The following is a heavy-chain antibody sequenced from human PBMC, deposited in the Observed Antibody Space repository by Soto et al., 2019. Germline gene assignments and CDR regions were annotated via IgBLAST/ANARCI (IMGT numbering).Heavy chain of an antibody. CDR3: AKDRRLGELSLSY. CDR1: GFTFSSYA. V-gene: IGHV3-30*18. Sequence: GGSLRLSCAASGFTFSSYAMSWVRQAPGKGLEWVAVISYDGSNKYYADSVKGRFTISRDNSKNTLYLQMNSLRAEDTAVYYCAKDRRLGELSLSYWGQGTLVTVSS. J-gene: IGHJ4*02. CDR2: ISYDGSNK. D-gene: IGHD3-16*02.